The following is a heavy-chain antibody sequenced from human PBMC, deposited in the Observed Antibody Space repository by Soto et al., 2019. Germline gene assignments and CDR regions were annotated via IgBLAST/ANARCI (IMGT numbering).Heavy chain of an antibody. V-gene: IGHV1-2*04. CDR2: INPNSGDT. CDR1: GYIFTGYY. J-gene: IGHJ4*02. CDR3: ATSRISIAVAGETEYYFDY. Sequence: ASVKVSCKASGYIFTGYYMHWVRQAPGQGLEWMGWINPNSGDTNYTQKFQGWVTMTRDTSISTAYMELSRLRSDDTAVYYCATSRISIAVAGETEYYFDYWGQGTPVTRLL. D-gene: IGHD6-19*01.